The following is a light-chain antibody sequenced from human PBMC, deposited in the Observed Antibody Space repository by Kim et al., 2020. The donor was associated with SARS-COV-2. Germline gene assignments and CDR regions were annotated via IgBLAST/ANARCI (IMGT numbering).Light chain of an antibody. J-gene: IGKJ4*01. CDR1: QSVTSSN. V-gene: IGKV3-20*01. Sequence: EIVLTQSPGTLSLSPGERATLSCRASQSVTSSNLAWYQQKPGQAPRLLIHGASNRATGIPDRFSGSGSGTDFTLTISRLEPDDFAVYFCQQYDSSPLTFGGGTKVDIK. CDR3: QQYDSSPLT. CDR2: GAS.